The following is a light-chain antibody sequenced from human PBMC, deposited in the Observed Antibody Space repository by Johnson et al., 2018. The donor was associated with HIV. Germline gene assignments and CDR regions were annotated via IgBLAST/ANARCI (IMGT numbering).Light chain of an antibody. J-gene: IGLJ1*01. CDR3: GTWDSYLTAGGANYV. CDR1: YSNIGSNY. Sequence: QSVLTQPPSVSAAPGQTVTISCSGSYSNIGSNYVSWYQQLPGTAPKLLIYDNDKRPSGISDRFSGSKSGTSATLDITGLQTGDEADYYCGTWDSYLTAGGANYVFGTGTKVTVL. V-gene: IGLV1-51*01. CDR2: DND.